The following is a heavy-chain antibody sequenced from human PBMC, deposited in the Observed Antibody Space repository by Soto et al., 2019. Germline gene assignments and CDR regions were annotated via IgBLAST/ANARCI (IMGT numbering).Heavy chain of an antibody. J-gene: IGHJ4*02. D-gene: IGHD1-26*01. V-gene: IGHV3-73*01. CDR3: TSPVGATNIDY. CDR2: IRSKANSYAT. CDR1: GFTFSGSA. Sequence: GGSLRLSCAASGFTFSGSAMHWVRQASRKGLEWVGRIRSKANSYATAYAASVKGRFTISRDDSKNTAYLQMNSLKTEDTAVYYCTSPVGATNIDYWGQGTLVTVSS.